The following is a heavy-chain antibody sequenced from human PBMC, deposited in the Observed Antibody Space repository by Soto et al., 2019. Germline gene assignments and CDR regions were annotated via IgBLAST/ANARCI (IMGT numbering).Heavy chain of an antibody. J-gene: IGHJ6*02. Sequence: PGGSLRLSCAASGFTFSSYGMHWVRQAPGKGLEWVAVIWYDGSNKYYADSVKGRFTISRDNSKNTLYLQMNSLRAEDTAVYYCARESRIAVYYYYGMDVWGQGTTVTVSS. CDR2: IWYDGSNK. CDR3: ARESRIAVYYYYGMDV. CDR1: GFTFSSYG. V-gene: IGHV3-33*01. D-gene: IGHD6-19*01.